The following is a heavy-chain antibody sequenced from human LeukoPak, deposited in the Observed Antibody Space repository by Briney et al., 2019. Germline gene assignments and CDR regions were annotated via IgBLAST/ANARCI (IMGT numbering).Heavy chain of an antibody. V-gene: IGHV3-66*01. Sequence: GGSLRLSCAASGFTVSSNYMSWVRQAPGKGLEWVSVIYSGGSTYYADSVKGRFTISRDNSKNTLYLQMNSLRAEDTALYYCAKVSNQNFLAYYFDYWGQGTLVTVSS. CDR2: IYSGGST. CDR3: AKVSNQNFLAYYFDY. D-gene: IGHD1-14*01. J-gene: IGHJ4*02. CDR1: GFTVSSNY.